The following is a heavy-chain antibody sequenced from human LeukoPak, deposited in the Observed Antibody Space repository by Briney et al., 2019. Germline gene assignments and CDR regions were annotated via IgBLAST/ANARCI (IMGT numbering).Heavy chain of an antibody. J-gene: IGHJ4*02. CDR1: GFTFSNYW. CDR3: AKGGYCSGGSCYSSFDY. Sequence: PGGSLRLSCTASGFTFSNYWMHWVRQAPGKGLEWVSAISGSGGSTYHADSVKGRFTISRDNSKNTLYLQMNSLRAEDTAVYYCAKGGYCSGGSCYSSFDYWGQGTLVTVSS. D-gene: IGHD2-15*01. V-gene: IGHV3-23*01. CDR2: ISGSGGST.